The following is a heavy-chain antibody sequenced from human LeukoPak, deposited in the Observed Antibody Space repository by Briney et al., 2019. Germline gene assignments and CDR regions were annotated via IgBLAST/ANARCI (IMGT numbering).Heavy chain of an antibody. J-gene: IGHJ6*03. CDR2: IYTSGST. Sequence: SETLSLTCTVSGGSISSYYWSWIRQPAGKGLEWIGRIYTSGSTNYNPSLKSRVTMSVDTSKNQFSLKLSSVTAADTAVYYCARDRGVRAYYYYMDVWGKGTTVTVSS. V-gene: IGHV4-4*07. CDR3: ARDRGVRAYYYYMDV. CDR1: GGSISSYY.